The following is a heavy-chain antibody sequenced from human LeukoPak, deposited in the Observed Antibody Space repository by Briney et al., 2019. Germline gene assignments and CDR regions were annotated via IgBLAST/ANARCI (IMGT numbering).Heavy chain of an antibody. D-gene: IGHD3-22*01. CDR3: ARENPSGYYNRPIDY. J-gene: IGHJ4*02. CDR1: GASISSYY. CDR2: IYYSGSI. Sequence: SETLSLTCTVSGASISSYYWSWIRQPPGKGLEWIGDIYYSGSIKHNPSHKSRVTMSVDTSKNQFSLKLSSVTAADTAIYYCARENPSGYYNRPIDYWGQGTLVTVSS. V-gene: IGHV4-59*01.